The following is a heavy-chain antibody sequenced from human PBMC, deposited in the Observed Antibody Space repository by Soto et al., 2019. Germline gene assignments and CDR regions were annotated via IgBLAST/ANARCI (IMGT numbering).Heavy chain of an antibody. CDR2: IIPIFGTA. V-gene: IGHV1-69*01. CDR1: GGTFSSYA. Sequence: QVQLVQSGAEVKKPGSSVKVSCKASGGTFSSYAISWVRQAPGQGLEWMGGIIPIFGTANYAQKFQGRVTITADESTSTAYMELSSLRSEDTAVYYCARGGYCSSTSCYGDYYYGMDVWGHGTTVTVSS. D-gene: IGHD2-2*01. CDR3: ARGGYCSSTSCYGDYYYGMDV. J-gene: IGHJ6*02.